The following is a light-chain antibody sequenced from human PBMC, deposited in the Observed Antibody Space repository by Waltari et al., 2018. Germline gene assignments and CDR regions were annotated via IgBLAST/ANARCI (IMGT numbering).Light chain of an antibody. CDR2: GEN. V-gene: IGLV6-57*03. CDR3: QSYDSSNQDVV. CDR1: SGSIASNH. Sequence: NFMLTQPHSVSESPGKTVTISCTRSSGSIASNHVQWYQQRPGGAPTTVIYGENQRPPGGPARFSGSIDSSSNSAYRTIAGLKTEDEADYYCQSYDSSNQDVVFGGGTKLTVL. J-gene: IGLJ2*01.